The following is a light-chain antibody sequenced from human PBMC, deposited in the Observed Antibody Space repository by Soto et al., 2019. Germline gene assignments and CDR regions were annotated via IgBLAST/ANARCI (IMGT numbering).Light chain of an antibody. J-gene: IGKJ5*01. Sequence: DIVMTQSPLSLPVTLGQPASISCRSSQSLVYSDGNTYLSWFQQRPGQSPRRLSYKVSYRDSGVPDRFSGSGSGTDFTLKISRVEAEDVGVYYCMQGTHWPPFTFGQGTRLEIK. CDR3: MQGTHWPPFT. CDR1: QSLVYSDGNTY. CDR2: KVS. V-gene: IGKV2-30*01.